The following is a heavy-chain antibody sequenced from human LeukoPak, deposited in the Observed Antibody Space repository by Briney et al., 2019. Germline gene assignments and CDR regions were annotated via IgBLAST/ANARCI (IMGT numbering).Heavy chain of an antibody. D-gene: IGHD4-17*01. J-gene: IGHJ6*03. V-gene: IGHV1-8*01. Sequence: ASVKVSCKASGYTFTSYDINWVRQATGQGLEWMGWMNPNSGNTGYAQKFQGRVTMTRNTSISTAYMELSRLRSDDTAVYYCARDPGDYGDYYMDVWGKGTTVTVSS. CDR1: GYTFTSYD. CDR2: MNPNSGNT. CDR3: ARDPGDYGDYYMDV.